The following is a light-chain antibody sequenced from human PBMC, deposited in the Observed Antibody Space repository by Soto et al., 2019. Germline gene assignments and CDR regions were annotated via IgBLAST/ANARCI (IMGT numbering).Light chain of an antibody. J-gene: IGLJ2*01. CDR1: SFNIGAGYD. V-gene: IGLV1-40*01. Sequence: QSVLTQPPSVSGAPGQRVTISCTGSSFNIGAGYDVHWYQQLPGTAPKFLIYANSNRPSGVPDRFSGSKSGTSASLAITGLQAEDEADYYCQSYASSLSGVVFGGGTKLTVL. CDR3: QSYASSLSGVV. CDR2: ANS.